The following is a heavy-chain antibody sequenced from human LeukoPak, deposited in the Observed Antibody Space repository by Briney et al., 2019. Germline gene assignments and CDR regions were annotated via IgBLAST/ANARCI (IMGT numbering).Heavy chain of an antibody. Sequence: SVKVSCKASGGTFSSYAISWVRQAPGQGLEWMGGIIPIFGTANYAQKFQGRATITADKSTSTAYMELSSLRSEDTAVYYCARVGYCSSTSCYDYWGQGTLVTVSS. V-gene: IGHV1-69*06. CDR1: GGTFSSYA. CDR3: ARVGYCSSTSCYDY. CDR2: IIPIFGTA. J-gene: IGHJ4*02. D-gene: IGHD2-2*01.